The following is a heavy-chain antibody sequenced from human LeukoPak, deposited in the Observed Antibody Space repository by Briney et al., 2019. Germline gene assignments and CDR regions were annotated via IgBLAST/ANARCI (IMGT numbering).Heavy chain of an antibody. J-gene: IGHJ6*02. CDR1: GYTFTSYD. D-gene: IGHD3-22*01. Sequence: GASVKVSCKASGYTFTSYDINWVRQATGQGLEWMGWMNPNSGNTGYAQKFQGRVTMTRNTSISTAYMELSSLRSEDTAVYYCARDSYDSSGYYYYYYGMDVWGQGTTVTVSS. V-gene: IGHV1-8*01. CDR2: MNPNSGNT. CDR3: ARDSYDSSGYYYYYYGMDV.